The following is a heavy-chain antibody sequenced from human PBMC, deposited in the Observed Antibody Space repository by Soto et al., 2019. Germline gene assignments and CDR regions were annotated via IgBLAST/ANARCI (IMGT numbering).Heavy chain of an antibody. J-gene: IGHJ3*02. D-gene: IGHD2-15*01. V-gene: IGHV1-18*01. CDR3: ARRMDAQVAFDI. CDR2: ISAYNGNT. CDR1: GYTFTIYG. Sequence: ASVKVSCKASGYTFTIYGISWVRQAPGQGLEWMGWISAYNGNTNYAQKLQGRVTMTTDTSTSTAYMELSSLRSDDTAVYYCARRMDAQVAFDIWGQGTRVTVSS.